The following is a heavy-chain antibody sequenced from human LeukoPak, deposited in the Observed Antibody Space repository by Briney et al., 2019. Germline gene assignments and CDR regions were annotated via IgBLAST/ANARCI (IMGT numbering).Heavy chain of an antibody. CDR1: GFTFSSYA. J-gene: IGHJ3*02. CDR2: ISGSGGST. Sequence: GGSLRLCCAASGFTFSSYAMSWVRQAPGKGLERVSAISGSGGSTYYADSVKGRFTISRDNPKNTLYLQMNSLTAADTAVYNCAKDRMLFANSAAFDIWGQGTMVTVSS. CDR3: AKDRMLFANSAAFDI. D-gene: IGHD2-8*01. V-gene: IGHV3-23*01.